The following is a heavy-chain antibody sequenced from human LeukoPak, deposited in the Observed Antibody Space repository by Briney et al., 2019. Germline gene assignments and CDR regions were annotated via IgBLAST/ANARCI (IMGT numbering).Heavy chain of an antibody. CDR1: GASISSYY. CDR3: ARGAPLEWLGDYMDV. Sequence: SETLSLTCTVSGASISSYYWTWIRQPAGKGLEWIGRIYTSGSTNYNPSLKSRVAMSVDTSKNQFSLKLSSVTAADTAVYYCARGAPLEWLGDYMDVWGKGTTVTVSS. D-gene: IGHD3-3*01. J-gene: IGHJ6*03. V-gene: IGHV4-4*07. CDR2: IYTSGST.